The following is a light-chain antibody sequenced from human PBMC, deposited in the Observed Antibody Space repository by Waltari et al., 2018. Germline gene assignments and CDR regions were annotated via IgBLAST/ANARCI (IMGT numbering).Light chain of an antibody. CDR1: QSVSSSY. J-gene: IGKJ1*01. CDR2: GAS. Sequence: DIVLTQSPATLSLSPGERATLSCRASQSVSSSYLAWYQQKPGQAPRLLIYGASSRATGIPGRFSGSGSGTDFTLTISRLEPEDFAVYYCQQYGSSPGGTFGQGTKVEIK. CDR3: QQYGSSPGGT. V-gene: IGKV3-20*01.